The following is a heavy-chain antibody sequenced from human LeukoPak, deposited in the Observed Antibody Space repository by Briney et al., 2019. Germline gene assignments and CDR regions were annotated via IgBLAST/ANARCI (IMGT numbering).Heavy chain of an antibody. V-gene: IGHV3-33*01. J-gene: IGHJ6*02. D-gene: IGHD2-15*01. Sequence: GGSLRLSCAASGFTFRNHGMHWVRQAPGKGLEWVAVIWYDGSNQYYADTVKGRFTISRDNSKNTLYLQMTSLRAEDTAVYYCARDIASVRMDVWGQGTTVTVPS. CDR1: GFTFRNHG. CDR2: IWYDGSNQ. CDR3: ARDIASVRMDV.